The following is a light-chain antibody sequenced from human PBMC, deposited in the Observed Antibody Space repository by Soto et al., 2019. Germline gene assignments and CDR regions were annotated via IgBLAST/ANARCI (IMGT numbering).Light chain of an antibody. V-gene: IGKV3-20*01. CDR2: GAS. Sequence: IVLTQSPGTLSLSPGERATLSCRASQSVSSTYIAWYQQNPGQAPRLLIYGASSRATGIPDRFSGSGSGTDFTLTISSREPEDFSVYYCQQYGRSPPFTFGQGTKVEIK. J-gene: IGKJ2*01. CDR3: QQYGRSPPFT. CDR1: QSVSSTY.